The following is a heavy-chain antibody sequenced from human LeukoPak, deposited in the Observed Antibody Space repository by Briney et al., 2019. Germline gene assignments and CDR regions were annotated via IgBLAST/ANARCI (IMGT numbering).Heavy chain of an antibody. CDR2: ISTTGGST. V-gene: IGHV3-23*01. J-gene: IGHJ4*02. Sequence: GALRLACAASGFSFNNYAMSWVRQAPGKGLEWVSAISTTGGSTYYADSVKGRFTVSRDNSKNTLSLQMDSLRVEDTALYYCAKDWTTVVTPKGYYFDSWGQGTLVTVSS. CDR1: GFSFNNYA. D-gene: IGHD4-23*01. CDR3: AKDWTTVVTPKGYYFDS.